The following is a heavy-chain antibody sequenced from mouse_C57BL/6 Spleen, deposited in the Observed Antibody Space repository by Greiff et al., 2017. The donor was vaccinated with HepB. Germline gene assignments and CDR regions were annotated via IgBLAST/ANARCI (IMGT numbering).Heavy chain of an antibody. V-gene: IGHV5-6*01. CDR3: ARGETWFAY. J-gene: IGHJ3*01. CDR1: GFTFSSYG. CDR2: ISSGGSYT. Sequence: EVMLVESGGDLVKPGGSLKLSCAASGFTFSSYGMSWVRQTPDKRLEWVATISSGGSYTYYPDSVKGRFTISRDNAKNTLYLQMSGLKSEDTAMYYCARGETWFAYWGQGTLVTVSA.